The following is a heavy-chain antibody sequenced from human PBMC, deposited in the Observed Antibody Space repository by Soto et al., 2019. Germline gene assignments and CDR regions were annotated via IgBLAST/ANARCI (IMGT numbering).Heavy chain of an antibody. CDR1: GFTFGGFP. V-gene: IGHV3-49*03. Sequence: GGSLRLSCTVSGFTFGGFPMSWFRQAPGKGLEWVGFIERQAYGATTEYAASVEGRFTISREDSKSISYLQMNSLRTEDTAIYYCSRGSGWVDFWGLGTLVTVSS. CDR2: IERQAYGATT. CDR3: SRGSGWVDF. J-gene: IGHJ4*02. D-gene: IGHD6-19*01.